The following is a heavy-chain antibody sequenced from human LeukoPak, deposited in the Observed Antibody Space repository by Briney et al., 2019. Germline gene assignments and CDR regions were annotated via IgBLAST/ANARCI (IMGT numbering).Heavy chain of an antibody. CDR2: ISNSGGST. V-gene: IGHV3-23*01. J-gene: IGHJ4*02. CDR1: GFTFSSYA. D-gene: IGHD4-17*01. Sequence: GGSLRLSCAASGFTFSSYAMSWVRQAPGKGLEWVSAISNSGGSTYYADSVKGRFTISRDNSKNTLYLQVNSLRAEDTAVYYCAKVLALYGDYDYWGQGTLVTVSS. CDR3: AKVLALYGDYDY.